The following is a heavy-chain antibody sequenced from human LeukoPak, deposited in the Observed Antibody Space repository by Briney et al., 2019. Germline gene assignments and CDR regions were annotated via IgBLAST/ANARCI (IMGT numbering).Heavy chain of an antibody. CDR3: ISGGGTADY. D-gene: IGHD1-1*01. Sequence: KSGGSLRLPCAASGFTFSNAWMNWMGWVRQAPGKGLEWVGLTKIKTDDGTPDYAALVKGRFTISRDDSKTTVYLEMNSLETEDTAVYYCISGGGTADYWGQGTLVSVSS. CDR1: GFTFSNAW. J-gene: IGHJ4*02. CDR2: TKIKTDDGTP. V-gene: IGHV3-15*01.